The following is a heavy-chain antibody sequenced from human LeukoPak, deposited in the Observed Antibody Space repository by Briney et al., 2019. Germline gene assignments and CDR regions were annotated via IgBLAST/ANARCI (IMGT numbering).Heavy chain of an antibody. CDR1: GFPLRSFS. V-gene: IGHV3-21*01. CDR3: ARDGRGAAGTDY. D-gene: IGHD6-13*01. CDR2: ISSSSSSYI. Sequence: GGSLRLSCAASGFPLRSFSMNWVRKAPGKGLEWVSSISSSSSSYIYYADSVKGRFTISRDNAKNSLYLQMNSLRAEDTAVYYCARDGRGAAGTDYWGQGTLVTVSS. J-gene: IGHJ4*02.